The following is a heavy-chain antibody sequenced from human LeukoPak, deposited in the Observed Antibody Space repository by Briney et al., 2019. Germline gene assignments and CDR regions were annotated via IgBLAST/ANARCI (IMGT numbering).Heavy chain of an antibody. D-gene: IGHD3-10*01. J-gene: IGHJ3*02. Sequence: SVKVSCKASGGTFSSYAISWVRQAPGQGLEWMGRIIPILGIANYAQKFQGRVTITADKSTSTAYMELSSLRSEDTAVYYCATPVGAGYYGSGSSSDAFDIWGQGTMVTVSS. CDR3: ATPVGAGYYGSGSSSDAFDI. V-gene: IGHV1-69*04. CDR1: GGTFSSYA. CDR2: IIPILGIA.